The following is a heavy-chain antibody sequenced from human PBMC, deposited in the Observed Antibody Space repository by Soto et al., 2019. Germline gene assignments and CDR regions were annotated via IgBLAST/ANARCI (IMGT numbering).Heavy chain of an antibody. J-gene: IGHJ5*02. CDR1: GFTFSSYS. CDR3: ARDGTIFGVVINTWFDP. V-gene: IGHV3-21*01. D-gene: IGHD3-3*01. CDR2: ISSSSSYI. Sequence: EVQLVESGGGLVRPGGSLRLSCAASGFTFSSYSMNRVRQAPGKGLEWVSSISSSSSYIYYADSVKGRFTISRDNAKNSLYLQMNSLRAEDTAVYYCARDGTIFGVVINTWFDPWGQGTLVTVSS.